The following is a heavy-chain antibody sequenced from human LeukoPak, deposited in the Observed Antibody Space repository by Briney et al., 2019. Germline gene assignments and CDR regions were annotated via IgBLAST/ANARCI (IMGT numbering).Heavy chain of an antibody. J-gene: IGHJ4*02. D-gene: IGHD3-10*01. CDR2: IKTDGSTI. CDR1: GFIFSNYW. V-gene: IGHV3-74*01. Sequence: GGSLRLSCAASGFIFSNYWMHWVRQAPGKGLVWVSRIKTDGSTITYADSVKGRFTISRDNAMNTLYLQMNSPGAEDTAVYYCASIPAAIGFFGELYPFHYWGQGTLVTVSS. CDR3: ASIPAAIGFFGELYPFHY.